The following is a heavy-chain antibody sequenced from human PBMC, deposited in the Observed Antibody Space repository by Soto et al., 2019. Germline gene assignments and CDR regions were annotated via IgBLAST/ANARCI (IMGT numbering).Heavy chain of an antibody. D-gene: IGHD3-3*02. Sequence: TLSLTCTVSGGSISSGGYYWSWIRQHPGKGLEWIGYIYYSGSTYYNPSLKSRVTISVDTSKNQFSLKLSSVTAADTAVYYCARHFSGDYYYYGMDVWGQGTTVTVSS. CDR2: IYYSGST. CDR3: ARHFSGDYYYYGMDV. CDR1: GGSISSGGYY. J-gene: IGHJ6*02. V-gene: IGHV4-31*03.